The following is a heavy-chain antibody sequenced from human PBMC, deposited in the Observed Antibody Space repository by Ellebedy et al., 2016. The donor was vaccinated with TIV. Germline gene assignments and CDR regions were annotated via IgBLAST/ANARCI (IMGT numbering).Heavy chain of an antibody. V-gene: IGHV4-38-2*02. D-gene: IGHD3/OR15-3a*01. J-gene: IGHJ6*02. Sequence: SETLSLTXTVSGYSIRSGYYWAWIRQPPGKGLDWIGNIYHSGSTYYNPSLRSRVTLSLDKSQNRVSLKLSSVTAADTAIYYCARTDLRYGMDVWGQGTTVTVS. CDR2: IYHSGST. CDR1: GYSIRSGYY. CDR3: ARTDLRYGMDV.